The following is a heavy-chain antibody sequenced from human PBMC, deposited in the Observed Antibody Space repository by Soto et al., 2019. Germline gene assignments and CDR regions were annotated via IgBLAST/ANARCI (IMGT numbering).Heavy chain of an antibody. Sequence: QLQLQESGPGLVKPSETLSLTCTVSGGSISTSSYFWGWIRQPPGKGLEWIGSIYYSGSTYYNPSLKSRVTISVDTSKNQFSLKLSSVTAADTAVYYCARDYDSSGDYWGQGTVVTVSS. CDR3: ARDYDSSGDY. CDR2: IYYSGST. J-gene: IGHJ4*02. CDR1: GGSISTSSYF. D-gene: IGHD3-22*01. V-gene: IGHV4-39*01.